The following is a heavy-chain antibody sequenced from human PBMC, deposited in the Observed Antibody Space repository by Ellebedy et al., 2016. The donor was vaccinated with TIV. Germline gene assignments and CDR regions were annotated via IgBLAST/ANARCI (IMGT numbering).Heavy chain of an antibody. CDR2: IDVSDSYT. J-gene: IGHJ6*02. V-gene: IGHV5-10-1*01. Sequence: GESLKISXKGSGYSFPLYWIGWVRQIPGKGLEWLGKIDVSDSYTDYSPSFEGHVTLSADKSSSTAYLQWSRLKPSDTATYYCARQFDGLDVWGQGTTVTVSS. CDR1: GYSFPLYW. D-gene: IGHD5-24*01. CDR3: ARQFDGLDV.